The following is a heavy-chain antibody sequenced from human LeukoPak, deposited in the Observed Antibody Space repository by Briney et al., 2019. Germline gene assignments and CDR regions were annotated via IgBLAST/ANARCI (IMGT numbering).Heavy chain of an antibody. J-gene: IGHJ6*02. CDR3: AREGWMFGMDV. CDR1: GFTFSSYA. V-gene: IGHV3-30*04. D-gene: IGHD5-12*01. Sequence: GGSLRLSCAASGFTFSSYAMHWVRQAPGKGLEWVAVISYDGSNKYYADSVKGRFTISRDNSKNTLYLQMNSLRAEDTAVYYRAREGWMFGMDVWGQGTTVTVSS. CDR2: ISYDGSNK.